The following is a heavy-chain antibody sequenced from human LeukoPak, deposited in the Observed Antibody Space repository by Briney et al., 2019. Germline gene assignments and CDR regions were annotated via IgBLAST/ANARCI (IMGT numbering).Heavy chain of an antibody. CDR2: IQQDGSEK. J-gene: IGHJ4*02. V-gene: IGHV3-7*01. CDR3: ARVSHFWSGVDY. D-gene: IGHD3-3*02. CDR1: GFTFSTYW. Sequence: GGSLRLSCAASGFTFSTYWMSWVRQAPGKGLEWVANIQQDGSEKYYVDSVKGRFTISRDNAKNSLYLQMNSLTAEGTAVHYCARVSHFWSGVDYWGQGTLATVSS.